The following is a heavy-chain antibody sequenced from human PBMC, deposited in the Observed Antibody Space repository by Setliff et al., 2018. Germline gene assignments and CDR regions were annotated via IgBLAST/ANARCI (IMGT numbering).Heavy chain of an antibody. V-gene: IGHV4-59*01. J-gene: IGHJ4*02. CDR3: ARRDGSIIYREFFDY. CDR1: GGSIDSSF. Sequence: SETLSLTCTVSGGSIDSSFWNWIRQSPGKGLEWIGYRSARGDTNSNPSLRSRLTMSLDTSKSQFSLTLTSVTAADTAIYFCARRDGSIIYREFFDYWGQGALVTVSS. CDR2: RSARGDT. D-gene: IGHD3-10*01.